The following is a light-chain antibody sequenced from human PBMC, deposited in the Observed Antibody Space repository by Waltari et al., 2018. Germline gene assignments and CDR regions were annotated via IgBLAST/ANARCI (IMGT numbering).Light chain of an antibody. CDR2: DVS. CDR1: SSDVGGYNY. CDR3: SSYTSSSLGV. V-gene: IGLV2-14*03. Sequence: QSALTQPASVSGSPGQSITISCTGTSSDVGGYNYVSWYQQHPGKAPKLMIYDVSNRPSGVSTRFSVSKSGNTASLTISGLQAEDEADYYCSSYTSSSLGVFGGGTKLTVL. J-gene: IGLJ3*02.